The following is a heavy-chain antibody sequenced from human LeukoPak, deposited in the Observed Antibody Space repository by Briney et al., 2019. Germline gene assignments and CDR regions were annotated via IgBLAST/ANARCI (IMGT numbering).Heavy chain of an antibody. J-gene: IGHJ4*02. Sequence: GASVKVSCKASGYAFTSYDINWVRQATGQGLEWMGWMNPNSGNTGYAQKFQGRVTITRNTSISTAYMELSSLRSEDTAVYYCARSLEEDPLDYWGQGTLVTVSS. CDR2: MNPNSGNT. D-gene: IGHD1-1*01. V-gene: IGHV1-8*03. CDR3: ARSLEEDPLDY. CDR1: GYAFTSYD.